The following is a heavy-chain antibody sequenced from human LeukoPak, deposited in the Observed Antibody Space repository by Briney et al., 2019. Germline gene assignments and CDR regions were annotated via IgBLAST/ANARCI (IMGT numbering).Heavy chain of an antibody. D-gene: IGHD3-3*01. CDR1: GYTFTGYY. J-gene: IGHJ6*03. CDR2: INPNSGGT. Sequence: ASVKVSCKASGYTFTGYYMHWVRQAPGQGREWMGWINPNSGGTNYAQKFQGRVTMTRDTSISTAYMELSRLRSDDTAVYYCTTTHYDFWSGYFRYYYMDVWGKGTPVTVSS. V-gene: IGHV1-2*02. CDR3: TTTHYDFWSGYFRYYYMDV.